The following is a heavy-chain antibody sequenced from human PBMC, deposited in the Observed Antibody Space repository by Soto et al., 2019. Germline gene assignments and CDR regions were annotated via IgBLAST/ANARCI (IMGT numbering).Heavy chain of an antibody. Sequence: PGGSLRLSCAASGFTFSSYSMNWVRQAPGKGLEWVSSISSSSTYIYYADSVKGRFTISRDNANNSLYLQMNSLRVEDTAVYFCAKASDGGWPYFFDSCGQGALVPVSS. CDR2: ISSSSTYI. CDR1: GFTFSSYS. D-gene: IGHD2-15*01. V-gene: IGHV3-21*04. J-gene: IGHJ4*02. CDR3: AKASDGGWPYFFDS.